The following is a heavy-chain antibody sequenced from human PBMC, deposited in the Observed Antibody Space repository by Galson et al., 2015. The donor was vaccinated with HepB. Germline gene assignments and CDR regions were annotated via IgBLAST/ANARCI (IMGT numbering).Heavy chain of an antibody. CDR1: GGTFSGYA. CDR3: AERGNYYDSSGYSH. Sequence: SVKVSCKASGGTFSGYAISWVRQAPGQGLEWMGGIIPIFGTANYAQKFQGRVTITADESTSTAYMELSSLRSEDTAVYYCAERGNYYDSSGYSHWGQGTLVTVSS. V-gene: IGHV1-69*13. CDR2: IIPIFGTA. J-gene: IGHJ4*02. D-gene: IGHD3-22*01.